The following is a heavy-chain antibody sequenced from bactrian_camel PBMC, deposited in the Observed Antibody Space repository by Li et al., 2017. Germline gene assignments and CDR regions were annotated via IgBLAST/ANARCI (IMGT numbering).Heavy chain of an antibody. CDR2: GSPDGSTYE. Sequence: HVQLVESGGGSVQTGSSLKLSCTTSGFPFGDSDMGWYRRAPGKECELVSTGSPDGSTYEYYADSVKGRFTISFDNAKSTMYLQMDSLKPEDTAVYYCATGRDLDYGLSRDEICGHWGQGTQVTVS. J-gene: IGHJ4*01. CDR3: ATGRDLDYGLSRDEICGH. CDR1: GFPFGDSD. D-gene: IGHD5*01. V-gene: IGHV3S55*01.